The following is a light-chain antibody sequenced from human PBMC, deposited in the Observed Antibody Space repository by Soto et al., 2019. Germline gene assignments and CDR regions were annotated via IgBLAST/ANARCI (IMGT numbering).Light chain of an antibody. J-gene: IGKJ2*01. CDR2: AAS. CDR3: QQSYSAPHT. Sequence: DIQMTQSPPSLSASVGDRVTITCRASQTISSYLNWYQQKPGKAPKLLIYAASSLQSGVPSRFSGSTSGTDFTLTISSLQPEDFATYYCQQSYSAPHTFGQGTKLEFK. CDR1: QTISSY. V-gene: IGKV1-39*01.